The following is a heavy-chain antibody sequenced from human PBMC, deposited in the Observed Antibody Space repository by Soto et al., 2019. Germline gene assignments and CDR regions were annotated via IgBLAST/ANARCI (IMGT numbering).Heavy chain of an antibody. CDR2: INPSGGST. CDR1: GYTFTSYY. D-gene: IGHD3-16*01. CDR3: ATRLRGAYYGMDV. J-gene: IGHJ6*02. Sequence: ASVKVSCKASGYTFTSYYMHWVRQAPGQGLEWMGIINPSGGSTSYAQRFQGRVTMTRDTSTSTVYMELGSLRSEDTAVYYCATRLRGAYYGMDVWGQGTTVTVSS. V-gene: IGHV1-46*01.